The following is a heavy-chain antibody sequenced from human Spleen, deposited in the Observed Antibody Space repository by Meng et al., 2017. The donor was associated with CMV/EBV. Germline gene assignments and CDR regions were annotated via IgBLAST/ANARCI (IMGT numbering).Heavy chain of an antibody. Sequence: QRPQEGSGPGLVKPREPLSLTCAVKGGSLSVAYCALIRQTPGKGLEWIGEIIHGGSPSYNPSLKSRVTISIDTSKNQFSLLRSSVTAADTAVYYCARRPTGIDYWGQGTLVTVSS. CDR2: IIHGGSP. CDR1: GGSLSVAY. CDR3: ARRPTGIDY. D-gene: IGHD2-8*02. V-gene: IGHV4-34*12. J-gene: IGHJ4*02.